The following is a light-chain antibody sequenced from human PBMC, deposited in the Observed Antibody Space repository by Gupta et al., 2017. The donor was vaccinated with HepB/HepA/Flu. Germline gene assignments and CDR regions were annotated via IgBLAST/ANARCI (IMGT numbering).Light chain of an antibody. J-gene: IGKJ4*01. Sequence: DAVLTQSPLSLPVTLGQSASISCRSSQNLLFSDGNTFLHWYQQRPGQSPRRLIYRGSNRDSGVPDRFSGSGSGTDFTLNISSVEAEDIGVYYCGQGKHWPPSFGRGTKVEIK. CDR1: QNLLFSDGNTF. CDR2: RGS. CDR3: GQGKHWPPS. V-gene: IGKV2-30*01.